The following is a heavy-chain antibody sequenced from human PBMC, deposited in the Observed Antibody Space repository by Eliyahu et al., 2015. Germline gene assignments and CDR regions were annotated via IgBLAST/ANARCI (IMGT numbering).Heavy chain of an antibody. Sequence: EVQLVESGGGSVQXGGXLRLXCAASGFTFSSYEXXWVRQAPGKGMEWVSYISSGGNTIYYADSVKGRFTISRDNAKNSLYLQMNSLRAEDTAVYYCARVQQQLVADHWGQGTLVTVSS. CDR2: ISSGGNTI. J-gene: IGHJ5*02. CDR3: ARVQQQLVADH. V-gene: IGHV3-48*03. CDR1: GFTFSSYE. D-gene: IGHD6-13*01.